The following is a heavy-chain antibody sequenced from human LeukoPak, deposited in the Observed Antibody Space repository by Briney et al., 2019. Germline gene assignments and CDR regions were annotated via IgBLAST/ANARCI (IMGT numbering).Heavy chain of an antibody. D-gene: IGHD3-3*01. Sequence: SVKVSCKASGGTFTGYAISWVRQAPGQGLEWMGGIIPIFGTANYAQKFQGRVTITADEATSTAYMELSSLRSEDTAVYYCARGGVWSPQNWFDPWGQGTLVTVSS. J-gene: IGHJ5*02. CDR2: IIPIFGTA. V-gene: IGHV1-69*13. CDR1: GGTFTGYA. CDR3: ARGGVWSPQNWFDP.